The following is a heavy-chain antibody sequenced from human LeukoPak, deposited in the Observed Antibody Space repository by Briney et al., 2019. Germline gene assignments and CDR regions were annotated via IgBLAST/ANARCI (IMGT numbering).Heavy chain of an antibody. CDR3: AKDKNPSLSRFDP. J-gene: IGHJ5*02. D-gene: IGHD3-16*02. Sequence: PGGSVRLSCAASGFTFTNYAMNWVRQAPGKGLEWVSSISGSGDRTFYADSVKGRFTISRDNSENTLYLQMNSLRAEDTAVYYCAKDKNPSLSRFDPWGQGTLVTV. V-gene: IGHV3-23*01. CDR1: GFTFTNYA. CDR2: ISGSGDRT.